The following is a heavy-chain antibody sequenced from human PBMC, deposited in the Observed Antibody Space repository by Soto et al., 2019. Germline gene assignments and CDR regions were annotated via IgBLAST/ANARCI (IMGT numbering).Heavy chain of an antibody. CDR1: GGSVSSGSYY. V-gene: IGHV4-61*01. CDR2: IYYSGST. Sequence: SETLSLTCTVSGGSVSSGSYYWSWIRQPPGKGLEWIGYIYYSGSTNYIPSLKSRVTISVDTSKNQFSLKLSSVTAADTAVYYCARDGAGVRGVSSYYYGMDVWGQGTTVTVSS. J-gene: IGHJ6*02. CDR3: ARDGAGVRGVSSYYYGMDV. D-gene: IGHD3-10*01.